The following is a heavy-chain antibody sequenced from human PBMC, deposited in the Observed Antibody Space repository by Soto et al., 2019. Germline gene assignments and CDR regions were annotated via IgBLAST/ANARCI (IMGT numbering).Heavy chain of an antibody. CDR3: AGGSGWISDS. V-gene: IGHV3-7*05. Sequence: EVQLVESGGDLVQPGGSRRLSCAASGFTFSPYGMSWVRQAPGKGLEWVAIIKDDGGDEHYLEAVRGRFTISRDNAKKSLYLAMNNLRVEDTAMYYCAGGSGWISDSWGQGTLVNVSS. D-gene: IGHD6-19*01. CDR1: GFTFSPYG. CDR2: IKDDGGDE. J-gene: IGHJ4*02.